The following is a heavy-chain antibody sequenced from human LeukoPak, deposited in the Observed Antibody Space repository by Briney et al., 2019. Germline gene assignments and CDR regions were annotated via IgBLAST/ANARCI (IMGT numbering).Heavy chain of an antibody. J-gene: IGHJ3*02. V-gene: IGHV3-23*01. CDR3: VRRDIYTTSSWGAFDI. D-gene: IGHD6-6*01. Sequence: GGSLTLSCAASGFTFSNYAMNWVRQAPGKGLEWVSGICGNGGNTYYADSVKGRFTISRDNSNNMVYLQMDSLRTDDTALYYCVRRDIYTTSSWGAFDIWGQGTLVTVSS. CDR1: GFTFSNYA. CDR2: ICGNGGNT.